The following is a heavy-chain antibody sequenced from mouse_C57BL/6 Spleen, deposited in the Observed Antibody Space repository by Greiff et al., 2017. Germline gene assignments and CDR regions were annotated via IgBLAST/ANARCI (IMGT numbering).Heavy chain of an antibody. J-gene: IGHJ1*03. Sequence: QVQLQQPGAELVRPGSSVKLSCKASGYTFTSYRMDWVKQRPGQGLEWIGNIYPSDSETHYNQKFKDKATLTVDKSSSTAYMQLSSLTSEDSAVYYCARTYYSNYWYFDVWGTGTTVTVSS. CDR1: GYTFTSYR. D-gene: IGHD2-5*01. CDR3: ARTYYSNYWYFDV. CDR2: IYPSDSET. V-gene: IGHV1-61*01.